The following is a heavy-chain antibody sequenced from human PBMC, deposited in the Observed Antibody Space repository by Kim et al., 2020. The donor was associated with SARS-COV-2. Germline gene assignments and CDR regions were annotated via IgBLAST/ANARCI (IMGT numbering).Heavy chain of an antibody. J-gene: IGHJ5*02. CDR3: ARGEQQLVGNWFDP. Sequence: SETLSLTCTVSGGSISSSSYYWGWIHQPPGKGLEWIGSIYYSGSTYYNPSLKSRVTISVDTSKNQFSLKLSSVTAADTAVYYCARGEQQLVGNWFDPWGQGTLVTVSS. CDR1: GGSISSSSYY. CDR2: IYYSGST. D-gene: IGHD6-13*01. V-gene: IGHV4-39*07.